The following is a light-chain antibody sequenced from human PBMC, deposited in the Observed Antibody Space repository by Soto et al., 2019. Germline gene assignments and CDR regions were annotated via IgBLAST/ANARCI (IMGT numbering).Light chain of an antibody. CDR3: QPYGTSHPST. CDR2: GAV. V-gene: IGKV3-20*01. J-gene: IGKJ3*01. Sequence: IVLTQSPGTLSLSPGERATLSCRTSHTLASGYLAWYQQKPGQAPRLLIYGAVNRATGIPDRFSGSGSGTDFSLTIRRLEPEDFAVYYCQPYGTSHPSTFGPGTKVDI. CDR1: HTLASGY.